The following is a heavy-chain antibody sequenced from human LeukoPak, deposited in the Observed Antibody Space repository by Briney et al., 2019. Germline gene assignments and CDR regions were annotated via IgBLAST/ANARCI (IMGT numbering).Heavy chain of an antibody. Sequence: GGSLRLSCAASGFTFSSYGMHWVRQAPGRGLEWVAFVLYDGSNKYYADSVKGRFTISRDNSKNTLYLQMNSLRAEDTAVYYCAKEISGVIFDYWGQGTLVTVSS. CDR3: AKEISGVIFDY. CDR2: VLYDGSNK. CDR1: GFTFSSYG. J-gene: IGHJ4*02. V-gene: IGHV3-30*02. D-gene: IGHD2-15*01.